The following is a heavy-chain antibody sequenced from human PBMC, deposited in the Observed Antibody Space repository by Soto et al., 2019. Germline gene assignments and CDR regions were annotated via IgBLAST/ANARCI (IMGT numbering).Heavy chain of an antibody. CDR3: ARMGDVPYSYYGMDV. V-gene: IGHV1-18*01. CDR2: INGYNGNT. Sequence: QVQLVQSGAEVKKPGASVKVSCKASGYTFTSYGITWVRQAPGQGLEWLGWINGYNGNTNYAQKLKGGVTMTTDTSTSTAYMELRSLRSDDTAVYYCARMGDVPYSYYGMDVWGQGTTVTVSS. CDR1: GYTFTSYG. D-gene: IGHD3-16*01. J-gene: IGHJ6*02.